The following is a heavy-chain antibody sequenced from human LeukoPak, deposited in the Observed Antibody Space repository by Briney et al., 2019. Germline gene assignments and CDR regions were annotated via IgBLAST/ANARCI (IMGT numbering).Heavy chain of an antibody. Sequence: GASVKVSCKASGYTFTRYYMHWVRQAPGQGLEWMGIINPSGGSTRYAQKFQGRVTMTRDTPTSTVYMELSSLRSEDTAVYYCARDSVVIPAAIYYGMDVWGQGTTVTVSS. CDR3: ARDSVVIPAAIYYGMDV. CDR1: GYTFTRYY. CDR2: INPSGGST. V-gene: IGHV1-46*01. J-gene: IGHJ6*02. D-gene: IGHD2-2*01.